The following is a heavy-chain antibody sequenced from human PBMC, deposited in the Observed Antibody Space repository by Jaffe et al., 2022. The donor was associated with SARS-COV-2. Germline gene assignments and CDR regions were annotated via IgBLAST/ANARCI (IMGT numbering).Heavy chain of an antibody. Sequence: QVQLVQSGAEVKKPGASVKVSCKASGYTFTSYAMHWVRQAPGQRLEWMGWINAGNGNTKYSQKFQGRVTITRDTSASTAYMELSSLRSEDTAVYYCASSGFSRGGSEVPAATIWGSARYYMDVWGKGTTVTVSS. D-gene: IGHD2-2*01. CDR1: GYTFTSYA. CDR2: INAGNGNT. V-gene: IGHV1-3*01. CDR3: ASSGFSRGGSEVPAATIWGSARYYMDV. J-gene: IGHJ6*03.